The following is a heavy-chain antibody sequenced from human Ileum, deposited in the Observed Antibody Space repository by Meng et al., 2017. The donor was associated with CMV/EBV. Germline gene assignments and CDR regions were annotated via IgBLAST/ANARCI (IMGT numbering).Heavy chain of an antibody. CDR2: IYTSGSS. D-gene: IGHD7-27*01. CDR3: AREGPTDWGRALDY. Sequence: QGGLEESAPGLVNSSETLSLTCTVFGGSMSSYYWSWIRQPAGKGLEWIGRIYTSGSSNYNSSLKSRVTMSVDTSKNQFSMKLNSVTAADTAVYYCAREGPTDWGRALDYWGQGTLVTVSS. V-gene: IGHV4-4*07. CDR1: GGSMSSYY. J-gene: IGHJ4*02.